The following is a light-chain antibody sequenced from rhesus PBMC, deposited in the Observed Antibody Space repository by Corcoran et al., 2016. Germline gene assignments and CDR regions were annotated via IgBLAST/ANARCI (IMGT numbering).Light chain of an antibody. CDR2: GAS. CDR3: QQYNNWNT. V-gene: IGKV3S9*01. CDR1: QRVSSY. Sequence: EIVMTQSPATLSLSPGERATLSCRASQRVSSYVAWYQQKPEQAPRLLIYGASSRATCIPDRFSGSGSGTDFNLIISSLEPEDVGVYYCQQYNNWNTFGPGTKLDIK. J-gene: IGKJ3*01.